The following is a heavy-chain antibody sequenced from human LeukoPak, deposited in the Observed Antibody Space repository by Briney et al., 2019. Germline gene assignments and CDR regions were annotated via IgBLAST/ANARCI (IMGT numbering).Heavy chain of an antibody. D-gene: IGHD6-6*01. CDR3: ARHLSIAAPPDFDD. CDR1: GFTFSSYA. Sequence: GGSLSLSCAASGFTFSSYAMSWVRQAPGEGLEWVSSISGSGGSTYYADSVKGRFTISRDNSKNTLYLQMNSLRAEDTAVYYCARHLSIAAPPDFDDWGQGSLATVSS. J-gene: IGHJ4*02. CDR2: ISGSGGST. V-gene: IGHV3-23*01.